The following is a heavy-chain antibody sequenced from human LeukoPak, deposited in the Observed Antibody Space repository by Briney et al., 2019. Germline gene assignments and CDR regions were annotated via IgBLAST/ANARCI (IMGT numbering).Heavy chain of an antibody. CDR2: IYYNGAT. D-gene: IGHD3-16*02. CDR1: GDSISTTDSC. Sequence: SETLSLTCTVSGDSISTTDSCWGWIRQPPGEGLEWIGSIYYNGATYYNPSLKRRVTVSVDTSKDHFSLELNSVTAADTAVYYCARHVRLGELSLGETDCWGQGTLVTVSS. V-gene: IGHV4-39*01. CDR3: ARHVRLGELSLGETDC. J-gene: IGHJ4*02.